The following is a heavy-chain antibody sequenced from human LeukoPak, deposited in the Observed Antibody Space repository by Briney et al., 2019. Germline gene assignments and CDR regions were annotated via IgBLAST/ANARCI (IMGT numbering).Heavy chain of an antibody. CDR1: GYTFTGYY. D-gene: IGHD1-26*01. CDR3: ASVGATTPHYYYYYMDV. V-gene: IGHV1-2*02. J-gene: IGHJ6*03. Sequence: ASVKVSCKASGYTFTGYYMHWVRQAPGQGLEWMGWINPNSGGTNYAQRFQGRVTMTRDTSISTACMELSRLRSDDTAVYYCASVGATTPHYYYYYMDVWGKGTTVTVSS. CDR2: INPNSGGT.